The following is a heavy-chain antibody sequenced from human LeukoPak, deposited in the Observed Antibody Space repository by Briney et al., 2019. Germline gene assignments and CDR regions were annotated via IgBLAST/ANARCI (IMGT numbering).Heavy chain of an antibody. J-gene: IGHJ4*02. D-gene: IGHD2-15*01. Sequence: PSESLSLTSTVSGASISSSSYYWGWIRQPPGKGLEWIGSISYSGSTYYNPSFRTRVTISVDTSKNHFSVKLSSVTAADTAVYYCARRFRCGGGSRYPDWGQGTLVAVCS. CDR2: ISYSGST. V-gene: IGHV4-39*02. CDR3: ARRFRCGGGSRYPD. CDR1: GASISSSSYY.